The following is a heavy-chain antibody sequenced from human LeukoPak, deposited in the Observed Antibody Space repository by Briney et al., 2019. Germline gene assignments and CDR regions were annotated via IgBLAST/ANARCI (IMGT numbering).Heavy chain of an antibody. CDR3: ARDSVGCHDY. CDR1: GGSISSSSYY. Sequence: SETLSLTCTVSGGSISSSSYYWSWIRQHPGKGLEWIGYIYYSGSTYYNPSLKSRVTISVDTSKNQFSLKLSSVTAADTAVYYCARDSVGCHDYWGQGTLVTVSS. V-gene: IGHV4-31*03. J-gene: IGHJ4*02. D-gene: IGHD1-26*01. CDR2: IYYSGST.